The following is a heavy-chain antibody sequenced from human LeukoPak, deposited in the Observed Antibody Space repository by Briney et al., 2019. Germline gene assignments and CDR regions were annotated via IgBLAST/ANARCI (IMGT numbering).Heavy chain of an antibody. CDR1: GGSISSSSYY. Sequence: SETLSLTCTVSGGSISSSSYYWGWIRQPPGKGLEWIGSIYYSGSTYYNPSLKSRVTISVDTSKNQFSLKLSSVTAADTAVYYCARDTAPSRWFDPWGQGTLVTVSS. D-gene: IGHD4-17*01. CDR3: ARDTAPSRWFDP. CDR2: IYYSGST. J-gene: IGHJ5*02. V-gene: IGHV4-39*02.